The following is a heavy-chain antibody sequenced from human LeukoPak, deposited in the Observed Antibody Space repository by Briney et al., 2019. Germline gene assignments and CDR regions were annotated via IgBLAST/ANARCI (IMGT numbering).Heavy chain of an antibody. V-gene: IGHV4-31*03. CDR1: GGSISSGGYY. D-gene: IGHD6-25*01. CDR3: ARGMMILKLAAYYFDY. Sequence: SQTLSLTCTVSGGSISSGGYYWSWIRQHPGKVLEWIGYIYYSGSTYYNPSLKSRVTISVDTSKNQFSLKLSSVTAADTAVYYCARGMMILKLAAYYFDYWGQGTLVTVSS. CDR2: IYYSGST. J-gene: IGHJ4*02.